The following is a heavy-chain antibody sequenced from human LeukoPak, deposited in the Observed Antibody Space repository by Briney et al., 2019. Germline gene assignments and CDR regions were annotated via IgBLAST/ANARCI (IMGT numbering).Heavy chain of an antibody. D-gene: IGHD6-6*01. CDR3: AKDSMAARPRGYYFDY. Sequence: GGSLRLSCAASGFTFSSYAMSWVRQAPGKGLEWVSAISGSGGSTYYADSVKGRFTISRDNSKNTLYLQMNSLRAEDTAVYYCAKDSMAARPRGYYFDYWGQGTLVTVSS. CDR2: ISGSGGST. V-gene: IGHV3-23*01. CDR1: GFTFSSYA. J-gene: IGHJ4*02.